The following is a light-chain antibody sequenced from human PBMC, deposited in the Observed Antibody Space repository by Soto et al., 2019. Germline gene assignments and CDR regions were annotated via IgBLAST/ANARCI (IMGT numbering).Light chain of an antibody. CDR2: EVS. Sequence: QSVLTQPASVSGSPGRSITISCTGTSSDIGGYKFVSWYQHHPGKAPKLMIYEVSNRPSGVSNRFSGSKSGNTASLTISGLQAEDEADYYCNSYTSSRSLVFGGGTKLTVL. CDR1: SSDIGGYKF. CDR3: NSYTSSRSLV. V-gene: IGLV2-14*01. J-gene: IGLJ3*02.